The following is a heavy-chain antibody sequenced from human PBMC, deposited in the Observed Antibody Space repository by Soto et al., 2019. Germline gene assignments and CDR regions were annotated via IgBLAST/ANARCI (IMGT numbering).Heavy chain of an antibody. CDR1: GGTFSSYA. CDR3: ARAGGRGYSYGYLAWFDP. J-gene: IGHJ5*02. CDR2: IIPIFGTA. D-gene: IGHD5-18*01. Sequence: SVKVSCKASGGTFSSYAISWVRQAPGQGLEWMGGIIPIFGTANYAQKFQGRVTITADESTSTAYMELSSLRSEDTAVYYCARAGGRGYSYGYLAWFDPWGQGTLVTVSS. V-gene: IGHV1-69*13.